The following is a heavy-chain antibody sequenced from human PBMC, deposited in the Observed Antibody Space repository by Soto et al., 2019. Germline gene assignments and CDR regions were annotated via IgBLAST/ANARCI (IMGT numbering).Heavy chain of an antibody. J-gene: IGHJ6*02. CDR1: GGSFSGYY. CDR2: INHSGST. D-gene: IGHD6-6*01. CDR3: ARRREYSSSSWVSYGMDV. Sequence: SETLSLTCAVYGGSFSGYYWSWIRQPPGKGLEWIGEINHSGSTNYNPSLKSRVTISVDTSKNQFSLKLSSVTAADTAVYYCARRREYSSSSWVSYGMDVWGQGTTVTVSS. V-gene: IGHV4-34*01.